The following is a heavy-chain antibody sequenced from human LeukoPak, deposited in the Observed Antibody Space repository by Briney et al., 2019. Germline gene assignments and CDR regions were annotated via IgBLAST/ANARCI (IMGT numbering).Heavy chain of an antibody. CDR1: GFTFSSYA. D-gene: IGHD6-6*01. CDR3: AKDPRYSSSSLLDY. CDR2: ISGSGGST. J-gene: IGHJ4*02. V-gene: IGHV3-23*01. Sequence: GGSLRLSCAASGFTFSSYAMSWVRQAPGKGLELVSAISGSGGSTYYADSVKGRFTISRGNSKNTLYLQMNSLRAEDTAVYYCAKDPRYSSSSLLDYWGQGTLVTVSS.